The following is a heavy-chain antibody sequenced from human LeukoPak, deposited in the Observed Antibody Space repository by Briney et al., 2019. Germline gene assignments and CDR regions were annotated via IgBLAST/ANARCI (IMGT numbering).Heavy chain of an antibody. V-gene: IGHV4-39*07. D-gene: IGHD3-16*02. CDR2: IYYSGST. CDR1: GGSISTSNYY. J-gene: IGHJ4*02. CDR3: ARDLPVRLRLGELSYLGYFDY. Sequence: PSETLSLTCTVSGGSISTSNYYWGWIRQPPGKGLEWIGYIYYSGSTYYNPSLKSRVTISVDTSKNQFSLKLSSVTAADTAVYYCARDLPVRLRLGELSYLGYFDYWGQGTLVTVSS.